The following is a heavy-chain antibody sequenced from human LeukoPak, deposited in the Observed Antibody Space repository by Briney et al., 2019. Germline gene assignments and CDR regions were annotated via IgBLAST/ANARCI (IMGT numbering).Heavy chain of an antibody. CDR1: GFTFSSYA. Sequence: GGSLRLSCAASGFTFSSYAMSWVRQAPGKGLEWVSAISGSGGSTYYADSVKGRFTISRDNSKNTLYLQMNSLRAEDTAVYYCAKDDVWGSYPYSGWDYWGQGTLVTVSS. V-gene: IGHV3-23*01. D-gene: IGHD3-16*01. CDR3: AKDDVWGSYPYSGWDY. J-gene: IGHJ4*02. CDR2: ISGSGGST.